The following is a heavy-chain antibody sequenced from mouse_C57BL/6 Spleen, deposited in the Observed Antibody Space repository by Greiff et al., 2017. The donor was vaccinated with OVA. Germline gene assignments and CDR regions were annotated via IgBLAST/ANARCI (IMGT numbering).Heavy chain of an antibody. V-gene: IGHV1-72*01. Sequence: QVQLQQPGAELVKPGASVKLSCKASGYTFTSYWMHWVKQRPGRGLEWIGRIDPNSGGTKYNEQFKSKATLTVDKPSSTAYMQLSSLTSEDSAVYYCARSTMVTTGGLYYFDYWGQGTTLTVSS. CDR3: ARSTMVTTGGLYYFDY. D-gene: IGHD2-2*01. J-gene: IGHJ2*01. CDR2: IDPNSGGT. CDR1: GYTFTSYW.